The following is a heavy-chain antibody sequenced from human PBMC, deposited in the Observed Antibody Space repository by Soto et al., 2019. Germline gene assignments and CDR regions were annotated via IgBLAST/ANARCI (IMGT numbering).Heavy chain of an antibody. Sequence: PGGSLRLSCAASGFTFSSYAMSWIRQAPGKGLEWVSAISGSGGSTYYADSVKGRFTISRDNSKNTLYLQMNSLRAEDTAVYYCAKYLALAGTLASSYYYYYGMDVWGQGTTVTVSS. CDR1: GFTFSSYA. J-gene: IGHJ6*02. CDR2: ISGSGGST. D-gene: IGHD2-15*01. V-gene: IGHV3-23*01. CDR3: AKYLALAGTLASSYYYYYGMDV.